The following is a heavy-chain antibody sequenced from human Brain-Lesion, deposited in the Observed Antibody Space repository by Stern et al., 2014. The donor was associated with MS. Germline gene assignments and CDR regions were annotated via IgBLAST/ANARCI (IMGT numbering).Heavy chain of an antibody. Sequence: VQLVQSGAEVKKPGASVKVSCKVSGYTLTELSMHWVRQAPRKGLEWMGGFDSEDGATIHAPKFQGRATITEVTPTDHAYMELSSLRSEDTAVYYCATLSPGAGGNYYRHFDYWGQGARGTVAS. CDR1: GYTLTELS. CDR3: ATLSPGAGGNYYRHFDY. CDR2: FDSEDGAT. V-gene: IGHV1-24*01. J-gene: IGHJ4*02. D-gene: IGHD1-26*01.